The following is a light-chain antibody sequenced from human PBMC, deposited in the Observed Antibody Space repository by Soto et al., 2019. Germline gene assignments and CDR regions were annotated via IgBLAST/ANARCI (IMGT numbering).Light chain of an antibody. CDR2: AAS. J-gene: IGKJ5*01. CDR1: QSISSY. Sequence: DIQMTQSPSSLSASVGDRVTITCRASQSISSYLNWYQQKPGKAPKLLIYAASRLQSGVPSRFSGSGSGTDFTLTISSLQPEDFATYYCQQSYSTLDFGQGTRLEIK. V-gene: IGKV1-39*01. CDR3: QQSYSTLD.